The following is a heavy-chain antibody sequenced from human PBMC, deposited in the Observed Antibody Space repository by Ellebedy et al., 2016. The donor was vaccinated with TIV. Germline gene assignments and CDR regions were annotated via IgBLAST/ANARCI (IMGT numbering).Heavy chain of an antibody. D-gene: IGHD3-3*01. CDR3: ARGVVTPYYYYGMDV. Sequence: GESLKISCAASGFTFSSYSMNWVRQAPGKGLEWVSSISSSSSYIYYADSVKGRFTISRDNAKNSLYLQMNSLRAEDTAVYYCARGVVTPYYYYGMDVWGQGTTVTVSS. CDR2: ISSSSSYI. J-gene: IGHJ6*02. CDR1: GFTFSSYS. V-gene: IGHV3-21*01.